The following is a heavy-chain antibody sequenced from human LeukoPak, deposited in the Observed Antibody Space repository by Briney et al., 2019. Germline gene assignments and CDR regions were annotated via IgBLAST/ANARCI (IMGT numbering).Heavy chain of an antibody. Sequence: GESLKISCKSSGYPFTHEWIGWVRQMPGKGLEWMGIIYPRDSTTRYSPAFEGQVTISVDKSITTDYLQWSSLKASDTAMYYCARRAIIQGTSALDFWGQGTVVIVSS. V-gene: IGHV5-51*01. D-gene: IGHD3-3*01. CDR2: IYPRDSTT. CDR3: ARRAIIQGTSALDF. CDR1: GYPFTHEW. J-gene: IGHJ4*02.